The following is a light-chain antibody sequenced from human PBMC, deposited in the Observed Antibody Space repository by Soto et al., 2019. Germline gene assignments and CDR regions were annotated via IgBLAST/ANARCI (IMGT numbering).Light chain of an antibody. CDR3: RQRYTWPPIT. Sequence: ILLIQSPATLSLSPRERATLSCRASQSVSSYLAWYQQNPVQAPRLLIYGTSSRASGIPDRFSGSGSGTHFTLTITRLEPEDSAVYYCRQRYTWPPITFGQGTRLEIK. V-gene: IGKV3-11*01. CDR2: GTS. J-gene: IGKJ5*01. CDR1: QSVSSY.